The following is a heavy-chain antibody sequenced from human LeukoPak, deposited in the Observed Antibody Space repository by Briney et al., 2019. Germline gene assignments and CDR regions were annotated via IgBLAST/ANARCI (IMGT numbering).Heavy chain of an antibody. CDR2: LFYSGST. D-gene: IGHD1-26*01. J-gene: IGHJ4*02. CDR3: ARQSGTYIDH. V-gene: IGHV4-59*08. Sequence: SETLSLTCAVYGGSFSGYYWSWIRQPPGKGLEWIGYLFYSGSTNYNPSLKSRVTTSVDTSKNQFSVEVTSVTAADTAVYYCARQSGTYIDHWGQGILVTVSS. CDR1: GGSFSGYY.